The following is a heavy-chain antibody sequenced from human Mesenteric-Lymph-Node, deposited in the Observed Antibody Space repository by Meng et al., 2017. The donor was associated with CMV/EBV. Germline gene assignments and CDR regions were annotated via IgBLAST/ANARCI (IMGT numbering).Heavy chain of an antibody. J-gene: IGHJ4*02. D-gene: IGHD1-26*01. CDR2: MNPNSGNT. CDR3: ARVRGGSYEVAH. CDR1: GYTFTSYD. Sequence: SCKASGYTFTSYDINWVRQATGQGLEWMGWMNPNSGNTGYAQKFQGRVTITRNTSISTAYMELSSLRSEDTAVYYCARVRGGSYEVAHWGQGTLVTVSS. V-gene: IGHV1-8*03.